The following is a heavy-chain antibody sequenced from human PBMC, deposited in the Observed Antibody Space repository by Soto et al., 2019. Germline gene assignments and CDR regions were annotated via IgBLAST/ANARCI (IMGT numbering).Heavy chain of an antibody. CDR2: ISGSGGST. CDR1: GFTFSSYA. V-gene: IGHV3-23*01. Sequence: PGGSLRLSCAASGFTFSSYAMSWVRQAPGQALEWVSAISGSGGSTYYADSVKGRFTISRDNSKNTLYLQMNSLRAEDTAVYYCAKDQLRYNWNYANYYYGMDVWGQGTTVTVSS. D-gene: IGHD1-7*01. J-gene: IGHJ6*02. CDR3: AKDQLRYNWNYANYYYGMDV.